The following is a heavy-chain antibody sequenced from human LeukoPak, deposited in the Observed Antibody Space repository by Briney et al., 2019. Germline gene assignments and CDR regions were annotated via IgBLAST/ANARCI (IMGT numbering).Heavy chain of an antibody. V-gene: IGHV4-4*02. CDR2: IYDSGRT. J-gene: IGHJ4*02. CDR3: XXXXXXXXXXXXXXXYXXY. CDR1: GSXXSSNW. Sequence: GSXXSSNWWRWVRPRQXKGXEGIGEIYDSGRTYYNPSLRRGVTISGETTKNQVYLRMSSVTAADTAVYYXXXXXXXXXXXXXXXXYXXYWGQGNLVTVSS.